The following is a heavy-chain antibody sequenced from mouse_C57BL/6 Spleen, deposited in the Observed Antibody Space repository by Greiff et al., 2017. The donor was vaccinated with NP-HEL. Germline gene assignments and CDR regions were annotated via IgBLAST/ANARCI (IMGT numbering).Heavy chain of an antibody. Sequence: VQLQQSGAELVKPGASVKISCKASGYAFSSYWMNWVKQRPGKGLEWIGQIYPGDGDTNYNGKFKGKATLTADKSSSTAYMQRSSLTSEDSAVDFCAGGGDDGYYCGYYYAMDYWGQGTSVTVSS. CDR3: AGGGDDGYYCGYYYAMDY. D-gene: IGHD2-3*01. J-gene: IGHJ4*01. CDR1: GYAFSSYW. CDR2: IYPGDGDT. V-gene: IGHV1-80*01.